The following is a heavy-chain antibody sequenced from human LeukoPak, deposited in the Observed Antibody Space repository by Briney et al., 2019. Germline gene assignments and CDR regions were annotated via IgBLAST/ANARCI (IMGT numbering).Heavy chain of an antibody. D-gene: IGHD5-12*01. Sequence: PGGSLRLSCAASGFTVSSNYMSWVRQAPGKGLEWVSVIYSGGSTYYADSVKGRFTISRDNSKNTLYLQMNSLRAEDTAVYYCATYDQGDAFDIWGQGTMVTVSS. CDR2: IYSGGST. CDR3: ATYDQGDAFDI. CDR1: GFTVSSNY. V-gene: IGHV3-66*01. J-gene: IGHJ3*02.